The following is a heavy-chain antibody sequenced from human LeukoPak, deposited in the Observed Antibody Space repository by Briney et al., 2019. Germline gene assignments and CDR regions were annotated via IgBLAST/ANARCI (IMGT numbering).Heavy chain of an antibody. CDR2: INHSGST. V-gene: IGHV4-34*01. Sequence: SETLSLTCAVYGGSFSGYYWSWIRQPPGKGLEWIGEINHSGSTNYNPSLKSRATISVDTSKNQFSLKLSSVTAADTAVYYCARCPTYSSGWDYWGQGTLVTVSS. J-gene: IGHJ4*02. CDR1: GGSFSGYY. CDR3: ARCPTYSSGWDY. D-gene: IGHD6-19*01.